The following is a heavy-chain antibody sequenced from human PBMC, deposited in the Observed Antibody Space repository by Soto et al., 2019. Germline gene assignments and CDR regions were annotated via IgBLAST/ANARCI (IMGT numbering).Heavy chain of an antibody. Sequence: EVQLLESGGGLVQPGGSLRLSCAASGFTFNTYVMNWVRQAPGKGLEWVSTISYSADKTHYADSVKGRFTISRDKSRDTLFLQMNSLIADYAAVYYCARRARTATTSWGAFDVCGQGTMVTVSS. CDR1: GFTFNTYV. CDR3: ARRARTATTSWGAFDV. CDR2: ISYSADKT. J-gene: IGHJ3*01. V-gene: IGHV3-23*01. D-gene: IGHD1-1*01.